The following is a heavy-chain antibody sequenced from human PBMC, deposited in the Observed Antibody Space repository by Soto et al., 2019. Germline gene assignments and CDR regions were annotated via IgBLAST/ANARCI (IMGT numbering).Heavy chain of an antibody. J-gene: IGHJ5*02. CDR2: IYYSGST. CDR3: ARHTPIAARDRRNWFDP. D-gene: IGHD6-6*01. CDR1: GGSISSSSYY. Sequence: SETLSLTCTVSGGSISSSSYYWGWIRQPPGKGLEWIGSIYYSGSTYYNPSLKSRVTISVATSKNQFSLKLSSVTAADTAVYYCARHTPIAARDRRNWFDPWGQGTLVTVSS. V-gene: IGHV4-39*01.